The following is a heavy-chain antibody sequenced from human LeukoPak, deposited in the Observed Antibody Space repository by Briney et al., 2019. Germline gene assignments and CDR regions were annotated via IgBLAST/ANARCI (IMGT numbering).Heavy chain of an antibody. V-gene: IGHV1-3*01. CDR3: ARNYGDYIGIMAPFDY. CDR2: TNAGNGNT. D-gene: IGHD4-17*01. CDR1: GYTFTSYA. J-gene: IGHJ4*02. Sequence: GASVRVSCKASGYTFTSYAMHWVRRAPGQRLEWMGWTNAGNGNTKYSQKFQGRVTITRDTSASTAYMELSSLRSEDTAVYYCARNYGDYIGIMAPFDYWGQGTLVTVSS.